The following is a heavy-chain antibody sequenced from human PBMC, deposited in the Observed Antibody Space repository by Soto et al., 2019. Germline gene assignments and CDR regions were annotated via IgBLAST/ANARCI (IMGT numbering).Heavy chain of an antibody. CDR1: GGSISSGGYY. CDR2: IYYSGST. CDR3: ARDRGGYYDSSGYYPVFDY. J-gene: IGHJ4*02. V-gene: IGHV4-31*03. Sequence: SETLSLTCTVSGGSISSGGYYWSWIRQHPGKGLEWIGYIYYSGSTYYNPSLKSRVTISVDTSKNQFSLKLSSVTAADTAVYYCARDRGGYYDSSGYYPVFDYWGQGTLVTVSS. D-gene: IGHD3-22*01.